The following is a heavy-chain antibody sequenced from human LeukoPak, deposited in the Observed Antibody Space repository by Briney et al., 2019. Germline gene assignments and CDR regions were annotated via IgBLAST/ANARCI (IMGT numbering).Heavy chain of an antibody. V-gene: IGHV1-69*04. CDR2: IIPILGIA. Sequence: ASVKVSCKASGGTFSSYAISWVRQAPGQGLEWMGRIIPILGIANYAQKFQGRVTITADKSTSTAYMELSSLRSEDTAVYYCARAYYYDSSGYYPFDYWGQGTLVTVSS. D-gene: IGHD3-22*01. J-gene: IGHJ4*02. CDR1: GGTFSSYA. CDR3: ARAYYYDSSGYYPFDY.